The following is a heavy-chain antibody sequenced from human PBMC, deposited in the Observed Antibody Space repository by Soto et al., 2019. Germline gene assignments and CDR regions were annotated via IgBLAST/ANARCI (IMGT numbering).Heavy chain of an antibody. Sequence: GGSLRLSCAASGFTFSSYGMHWVRQAPGKGLEWVSVISYEGKNKYYADSVKGRFTISRDNAENTLYLQMNSLRAEDTAVYYCAKDRRAAKQVWFDPWGQGTLVTVSS. CDR2: ISYEGKNK. D-gene: IGHD6-25*01. CDR3: AKDRRAAKQVWFDP. V-gene: IGHV3-30*18. J-gene: IGHJ5*02. CDR1: GFTFSSYG.